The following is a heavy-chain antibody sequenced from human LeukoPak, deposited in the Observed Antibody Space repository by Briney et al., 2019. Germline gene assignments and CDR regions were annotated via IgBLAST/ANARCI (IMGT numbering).Heavy chain of an antibody. J-gene: IGHJ5*02. CDR3: ASGYYDSSGYLNWFDP. CDR1: GYTFTSYD. V-gene: IGHV1-8*01. CDR2: MNPNSGNT. Sequence: ASVKVSCKASGYTFTSYDINWVRQATGQGLEWMGWMNPNSGNTGYAQKFQGRVTMTRNTSISTAYMELSSLRSEDTAVYYCASGYYDSSGYLNWFDPWGQGTLVTVSS. D-gene: IGHD3-22*01.